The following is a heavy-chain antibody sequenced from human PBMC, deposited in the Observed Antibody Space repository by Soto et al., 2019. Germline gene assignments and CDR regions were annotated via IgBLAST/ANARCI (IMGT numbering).Heavy chain of an antibody. V-gene: IGHV1-46*01. CDR2: INPSGGST. CDR3: ASKICSCGSCYQGAEYFPL. CDR1: GYTFTSYY. D-gene: IGHD2-15*01. Sequence: GASVKVSCKASGYTFTSYYMHWVRQAPGQGLEWMGIINPSGGSTSYAQKFQGRVTMTRDTSTSTVYMELSSLRSEDTAVYYCASKICSCGSCYQGAEYFPLWGQGTLVTGSS. J-gene: IGHJ1*01.